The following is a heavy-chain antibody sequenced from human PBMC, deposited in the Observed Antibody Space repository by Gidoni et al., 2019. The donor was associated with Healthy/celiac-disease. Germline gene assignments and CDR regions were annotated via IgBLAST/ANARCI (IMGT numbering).Heavy chain of an antibody. J-gene: IGHJ6*02. CDR3: ARVAAWKDYYYYGMDV. CDR2: IYSGGST. CDR1: GFTVSSNY. Sequence: EVQLVESGGGLVQPGGSLRLSCAASGFTVSSNYMSWVRQAPGKGLEWVSVIYSGGSTYYADSVKGRFTISRDNSKNTLYLQMNSLRAEDTAVYYCARVAAWKDYYYYGMDVWGQGTTVTVSS. D-gene: IGHD1-1*01. V-gene: IGHV3-66*01.